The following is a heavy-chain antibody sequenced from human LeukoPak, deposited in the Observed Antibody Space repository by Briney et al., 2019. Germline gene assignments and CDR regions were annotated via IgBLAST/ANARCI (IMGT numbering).Heavy chain of an antibody. Sequence: GGSLRLSCAASGFTFSSYSMNWVRQAPGKGLEWVSSISSSSSYIYYADSVKGRSTISRDNSENTFFLEMNSLRAEDTAVYYCAQDARVSRGYYYDGQLEHWGQGTLVTVSS. J-gene: IGHJ4*02. CDR3: AQDARVSRGYYYDGQLEH. CDR1: GFTFSSYS. V-gene: IGHV3-21*04. CDR2: ISSSSSYI. D-gene: IGHD3-22*01.